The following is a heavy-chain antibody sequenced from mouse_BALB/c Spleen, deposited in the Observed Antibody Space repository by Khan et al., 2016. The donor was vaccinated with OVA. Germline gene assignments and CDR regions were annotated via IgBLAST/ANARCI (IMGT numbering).Heavy chain of an antibody. CDR2: VSTYYGDA. D-gene: IGHD4-1*01. J-gene: IGHJ3*01. V-gene: IGHV1S137*01. Sequence: QVQLKQSGAELVRPGVSVKISCKGSGYKFTDFSIHWVKQSHAKSLEWIGVVSTYYGDATYNQNFKGKATMTVDKTSSTAYMELARLTSEDSAIFYLGGGGGGDRFAYGGQGTLVTVSA. CDR1: GYKFTDFS. CDR3: GGGGGGDRFAY.